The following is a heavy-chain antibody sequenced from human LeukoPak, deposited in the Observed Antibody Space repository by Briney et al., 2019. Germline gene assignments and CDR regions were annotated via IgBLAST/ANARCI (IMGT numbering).Heavy chain of an antibody. V-gene: IGHV3-66*01. CDR3: ASNYVWGSYRYYYYYGMDV. D-gene: IGHD3-16*02. CDR1: GFTVSSNY. Sequence: GGSLRLSCAASGFTVSSNYMSWVRQAPGKGLEWVSVIYSGGSTYYADSVKGRFTISRDNSKNTLYLQMNSLRAEDTAVYYCASNYVWGSYRYYYYYGMDVWGKGTTVTVSS. J-gene: IGHJ6*04. CDR2: IYSGGST.